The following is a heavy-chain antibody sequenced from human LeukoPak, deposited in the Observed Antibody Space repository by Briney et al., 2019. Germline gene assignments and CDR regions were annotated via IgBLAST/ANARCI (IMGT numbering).Heavy chain of an antibody. Sequence: GGSLRLSCAASRFTFSSYSINWVRQAPGRGLEWVSSISSGSSHIFYEDSVKGRFTISRDNAKNSLFLQMNSLRVEDTAIYYCVRGGAGATASDVFDIWGQGTMVTVSS. CDR3: VRGGAGATASDVFDI. D-gene: IGHD5-12*01. J-gene: IGHJ3*02. V-gene: IGHV3-21*04. CDR1: RFTFSSYS. CDR2: ISSGSSHI.